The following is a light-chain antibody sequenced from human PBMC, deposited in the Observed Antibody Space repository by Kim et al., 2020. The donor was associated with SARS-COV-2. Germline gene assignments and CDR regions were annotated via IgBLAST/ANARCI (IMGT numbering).Light chain of an antibody. Sequence: GQTVRITCQGDSIRKYYGAWYQQKPGQAPVLLIYNKNNRPSGIPDRFSGATSGNTASLTITGAQAEDEADYYCNSRANSADRLGVFGGGTQLTVL. CDR2: NKN. V-gene: IGLV3-19*01. CDR3: NSRANSADRLGV. CDR1: SIRKYY. J-gene: IGLJ3*02.